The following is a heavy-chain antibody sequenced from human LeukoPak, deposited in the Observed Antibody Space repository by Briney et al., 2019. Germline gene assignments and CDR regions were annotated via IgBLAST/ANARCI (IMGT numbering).Heavy chain of an antibody. V-gene: IGHV3-53*01. CDR2: ISSSGAGT. J-gene: IGHJ4*02. CDR3: ARDPWGIGPAFDY. D-gene: IGHD1-26*01. Sequence: GGSLRLSCAASGFTVSSNYMSWVRQAPGKGLEWVSSISSSGAGTFYADSVKGRFTISRDASKNTLYLQMNSLRDDDTAVYHCARDPWGIGPAFDYWGQGTLVTVSS. CDR1: GFTVSSNY.